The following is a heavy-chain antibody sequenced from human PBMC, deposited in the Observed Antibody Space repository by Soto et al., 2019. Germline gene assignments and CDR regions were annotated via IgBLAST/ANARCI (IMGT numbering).Heavy chain of an antibody. Sequence: EVQLLESGGGLVQPGGSLRLSCAASGFTFSSYAMSWVRQAPGKGLEWVSAISGSGGSTYYADSVKGRFTISRDNSKKRLYLEMNSLRAEDTAGYYCAKDILTCTTGWGEYFDYWGQGTLVTVSS. CDR1: GFTFSSYA. CDR3: AKDILTCTTGWGEYFDY. V-gene: IGHV3-23*01. J-gene: IGHJ4*02. CDR2: ISGSGGST. D-gene: IGHD1-7*01.